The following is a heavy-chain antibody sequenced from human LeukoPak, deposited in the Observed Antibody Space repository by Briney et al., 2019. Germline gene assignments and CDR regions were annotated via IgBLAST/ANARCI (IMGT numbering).Heavy chain of an antibody. V-gene: IGHV4-59*12. CDR2: IYYNGNT. J-gene: IGHJ4*02. CDR1: DGSISTFY. D-gene: IGHD5-24*01. CDR3: ARSRWLQPKTG. Sequence: SKTLSLTCSVSDGSISTFYWSWIRQPPGKGLEWIGYIYYNGNTKYNPSLKSRVTISVDTSKNQFSLKLSSVTAADTAVYYCARSRWLQPKTGWGQGTLVTVSS.